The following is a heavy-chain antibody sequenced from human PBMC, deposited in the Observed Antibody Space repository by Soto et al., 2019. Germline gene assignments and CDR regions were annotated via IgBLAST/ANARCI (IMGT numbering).Heavy chain of an antibody. CDR3: ARADTLTGYYTAMVKSSYYYGMDV. Sequence: VGSLRLSCAASGCTFSSYGMHWVRQAPGKGLEWVAVIWYDGSNKYYADSVKGQFTISRDNSKNTLYLQMNSLRAEDTAVYYCARADTLTGYYTAMVKSSYYYGMDVWGQGTTVTVSS. CDR2: IWYDGSNK. J-gene: IGHJ6*02. CDR1: GCTFSSYG. D-gene: IGHD3-9*01. V-gene: IGHV3-33*01.